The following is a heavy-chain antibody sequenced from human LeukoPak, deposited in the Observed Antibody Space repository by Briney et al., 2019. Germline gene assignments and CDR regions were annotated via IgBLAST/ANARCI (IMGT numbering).Heavy chain of an antibody. Sequence: GESLRLSCTASAFAFSNHAMSWVRQAPGKGLEWVSSISSSSSYIYYADSVKGRFTISRDNAKNSLYLQMNSLRAEDTAVYYCARESYSNYGTFDYWGQGTLVTVSS. CDR2: ISSSSSYI. CDR1: AFAFSNHA. J-gene: IGHJ4*02. D-gene: IGHD4-11*01. V-gene: IGHV3-21*01. CDR3: ARESYSNYGTFDY.